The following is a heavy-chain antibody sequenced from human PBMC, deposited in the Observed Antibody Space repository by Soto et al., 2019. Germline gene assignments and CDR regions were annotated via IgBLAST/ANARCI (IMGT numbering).Heavy chain of an antibody. V-gene: IGHV4-30-4*01. CDR1: GGSTSSDNY. CDR3: AREGGESSDGLYYFDS. CDR2: IYYSGNT. Sequence: PSETLSLTCTGSGGSTSSDNYWSWIRQPSGKGLEWIGHIYYSGNTDYNPSLKSRLAISIDTSKNQFSLKLSSVTAADTAVYFCAREGGESSDGLYYFDSWGQGSLVTVSS. D-gene: IGHD3-16*01. J-gene: IGHJ4*02.